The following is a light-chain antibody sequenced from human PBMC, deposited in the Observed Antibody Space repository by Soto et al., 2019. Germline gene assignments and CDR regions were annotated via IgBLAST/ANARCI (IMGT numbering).Light chain of an antibody. V-gene: IGKV3-15*01. CDR1: QSISNN. CDR3: QQYNNWPRT. J-gene: IGKJ1*01. CDR2: GAS. Sequence: EIVMTQSPATLSVSPGERATLSCRASQSISNNLVWYQQRPGQAPRLLIYGASVRATGIPAWFSGSGSGTDYTLTISSLQSEDFAVYYCQQYNNWPRTFGQGTKVEIK.